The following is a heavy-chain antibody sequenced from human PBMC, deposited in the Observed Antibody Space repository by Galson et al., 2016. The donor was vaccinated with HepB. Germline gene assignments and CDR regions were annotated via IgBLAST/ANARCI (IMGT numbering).Heavy chain of an antibody. CDR2: MTPNSGKT. CDR3: ARNREFTGDFDY. J-gene: IGHJ4*02. D-gene: IGHD7-27*01. Sequence: SVKVSCKASGYTFTNYDINWVRQATGQGLEWLGWMTPNSGKTGYAQKFQGRLTLTRDTSTSTAYMELSSLTSYDTAVYFCARNREFTGDFDYWGQGSLVTVSS. V-gene: IGHV1-8*01. CDR1: GYTFTNYD.